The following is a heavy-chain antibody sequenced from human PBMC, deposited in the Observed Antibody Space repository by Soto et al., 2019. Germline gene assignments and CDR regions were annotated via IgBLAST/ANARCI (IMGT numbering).Heavy chain of an antibody. J-gene: IGHJ4*02. CDR1: GGTFSSYA. V-gene: IGHV1-69*13. D-gene: IGHD3-22*01. CDR2: IIPIFGTA. Sequence: ASVKVSCKASGGTFSSYAISWVRQAPGQGLEWMGGIIPIFGTANYAQKFQGRVTITADESTSTAYMELSSLRSEDTAVYYCARSFKYYYDSSGYYVPPFDYWGQGTLVTVSS. CDR3: ARSFKYYYDSSGYYVPPFDY.